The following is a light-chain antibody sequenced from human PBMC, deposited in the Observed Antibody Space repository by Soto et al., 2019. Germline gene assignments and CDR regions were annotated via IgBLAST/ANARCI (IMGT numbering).Light chain of an antibody. Sequence: EIVLTQSPGTLSLSPGERATLSCRASQSVSSSYLAWYQQNSGQAPRILIHGVSSRATGIPDWFSGSESGTDFTLTISRLEPGDFAVYYCQQYGSSPPLTFGQGTRLEI. CDR1: QSVSSSY. CDR2: GVS. V-gene: IGKV3-20*01. CDR3: QQYGSSPPLT. J-gene: IGKJ5*01.